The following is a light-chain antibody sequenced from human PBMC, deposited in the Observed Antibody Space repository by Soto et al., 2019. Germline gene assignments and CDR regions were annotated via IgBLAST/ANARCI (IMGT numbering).Light chain of an antibody. CDR3: QQRSNWLFT. J-gene: IGKJ3*01. CDR1: QCVSSY. V-gene: IGKV3-11*01. CDR2: DAS. Sequence: EIVLTQSPATLSLSPGERATLSCRASQCVSSYLAWYQQKPGQAPRLLIYDASNRATGIPARFSVSGSGTDFTITISSLEPEDFAVYYCQQRSNWLFTFGPGTKVDIK.